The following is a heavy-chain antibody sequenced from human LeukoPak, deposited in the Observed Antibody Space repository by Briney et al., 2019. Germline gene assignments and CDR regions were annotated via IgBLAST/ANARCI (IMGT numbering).Heavy chain of an antibody. CDR2: IIPIFGTA. V-gene: IGHV1-69*01. CDR3: ARAPYSSGGSTNYYYYYYMDV. D-gene: IGHD6-19*01. Sequence: SVKVSCKASGGTFRSYAISWVRQAPGQGLEWMGGIIPIFGTANYAQKFQGRVTITADESTSSAYMELSSLRSEDTAVYYCARAPYSSGGSTNYYYYYYMDVWGKGTTVTVSS. CDR1: GGTFRSYA. J-gene: IGHJ6*03.